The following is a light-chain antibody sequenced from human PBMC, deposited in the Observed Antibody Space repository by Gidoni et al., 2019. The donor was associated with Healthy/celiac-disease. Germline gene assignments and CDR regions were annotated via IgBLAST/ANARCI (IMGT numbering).Light chain of an antibody. J-gene: IGLJ2*01. CDR3: QSYDSSIVV. CDR1: SGSIASNA. V-gene: IGLV6-57*02. CDR2: EDN. Sequence: NFMLTQPHSVPESPGTTVTISCTGSSGSIASNAVQWYQPRPGSDPTTVIYEDNQRPSGVPDRFSGSIDSSSNSASLTISGLKTEDEADYYCQSYDSSIVVFGGGTKLTVL.